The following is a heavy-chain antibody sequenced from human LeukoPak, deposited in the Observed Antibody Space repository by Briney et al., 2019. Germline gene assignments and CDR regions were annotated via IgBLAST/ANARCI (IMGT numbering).Heavy chain of an antibody. J-gene: IGHJ5*02. Sequence: SETLSLTCAVYGGSFSGYYWSWIRQPPGKGLEWIGEINHSGSTNYNPSLKSRVTISVDTSKNQFSLKLSSVTAADTAVYYCARGCICGIFGVVIRTWFDPWGQGTLVTVSS. V-gene: IGHV4-34*01. CDR3: ARGCICGIFGVVIRTWFDP. D-gene: IGHD3-3*01. CDR1: GGSFSGYY. CDR2: INHSGST.